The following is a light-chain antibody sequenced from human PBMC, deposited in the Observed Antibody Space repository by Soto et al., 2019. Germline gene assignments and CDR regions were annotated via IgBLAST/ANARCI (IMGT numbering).Light chain of an antibody. Sequence: DIQMTQSPSSLPASVGDRVTITCQSSQNINNYLNWYQQXPGRAPQILIYDASNLEAGVPSRFRGSGSGTDFTFTISRLQPEDIATDYCQQYENIPTFGQGTRLEIK. J-gene: IGKJ5*01. CDR3: QQYENIPT. V-gene: IGKV1-33*01. CDR1: QNINNY. CDR2: DAS.